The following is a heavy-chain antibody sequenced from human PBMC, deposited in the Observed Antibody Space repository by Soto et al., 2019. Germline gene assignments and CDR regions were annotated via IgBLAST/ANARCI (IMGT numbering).Heavy chain of an antibody. CDR1: GGTFSSYA. V-gene: IGHV1-69*01. Sequence: QVQLVQSGAEVKKPGSSVKVSCKASGGTFSSYAISWVRQAPGQGLEWMGGIIPIFGTANYAQKYQGRVTNTTDESTSTVYMELSSLRSEDTAVYYCARDSSGYYLRGAFDIWGQGTMVTVSS. D-gene: IGHD3-22*01. CDR3: ARDSSGYYLRGAFDI. CDR2: IIPIFGTA. J-gene: IGHJ3*02.